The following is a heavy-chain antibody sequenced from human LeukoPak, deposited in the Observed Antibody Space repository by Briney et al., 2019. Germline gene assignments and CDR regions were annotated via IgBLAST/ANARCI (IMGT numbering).Heavy chain of an antibody. CDR2: IIPIFGTA. Sequence: SVKVSCKASGYTFTGYYMHWVRQAPGQGLEWMGGIIPIFGTANYAQKFQGRVTITADKSTSTAYMELSSLRSEDTAVYYCARGFMNRDAFDIWGQGTMVTVSS. CDR3: ARGFMNRDAFDI. V-gene: IGHV1-69*06. D-gene: IGHD3-16*01. CDR1: GYTFTGYY. J-gene: IGHJ3*02.